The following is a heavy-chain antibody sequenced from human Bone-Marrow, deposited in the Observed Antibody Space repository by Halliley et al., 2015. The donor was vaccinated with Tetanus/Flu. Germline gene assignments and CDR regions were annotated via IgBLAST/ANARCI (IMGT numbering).Heavy chain of an antibody. CDR3: AKEEWWRLDY. CDR2: IWYDGSNL. Sequence: LEWVAVIWYDGSNLDHADSVKGRFTIPRDNSKNTLYLQMNSLRVEDTAVYYCAKEEWWRLDYWGQGALVTVSS. D-gene: IGHD2-21*02. J-gene: IGHJ4*02. V-gene: IGHV3-33*06.